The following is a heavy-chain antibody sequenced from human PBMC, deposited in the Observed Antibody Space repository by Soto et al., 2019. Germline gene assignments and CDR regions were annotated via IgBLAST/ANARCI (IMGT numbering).Heavy chain of an antibody. Sequence: EVQLVESGGGLVQPGGSLRLSCAASGFTFSSYSMNWVRQAPGKGLEWVSYISSSSRPIYCADSVKGRFTISRDKARNSLYLQMNSLRAEDTAVYYCAREWDVDGYNSVGFGPWGQGTLVTVSS. CDR2: ISSSSRPI. CDR1: GFTFSSYS. D-gene: IGHD5-12*01. J-gene: IGHJ5*02. CDR3: AREWDVDGYNSVGFGP. V-gene: IGHV3-48*01.